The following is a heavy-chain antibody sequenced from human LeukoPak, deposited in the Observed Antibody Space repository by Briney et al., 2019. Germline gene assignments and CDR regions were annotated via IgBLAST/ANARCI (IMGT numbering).Heavy chain of an antibody. CDR3: ARLRENYYYMDV. CDR2: MNPNSGNT. CDR1: GYTFASYD. V-gene: IGHV1-8*02. D-gene: IGHD3-16*01. J-gene: IGHJ6*03. Sequence: ASVKVSCKASGYTFASYDINWVRQATGQGLEWMGWMNPNSGNTGYAQKLQGRVTMTTDTSTSTAYMELRSLRSDDTAVYHCARLRENYYYMDVWGKGTTVTVSS.